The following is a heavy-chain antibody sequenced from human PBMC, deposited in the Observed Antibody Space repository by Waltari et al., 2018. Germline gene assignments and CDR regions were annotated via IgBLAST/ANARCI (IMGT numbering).Heavy chain of an antibody. CDR3: TRGSGWYHY. V-gene: IGHV3-7*04. J-gene: IGHJ4*02. Sequence: EVQLVESGGSVVQPGGSLRLSCAASGFTFSRFSMSWVRQAPGKGLGGVATMKQDGSETNDVDPVKGRFTISRDDANNSLYLQMNSLRAEDTALYYCTRGSGWYHYWGQGTLVTVSS. CDR1: GFTFSRFS. CDR2: MKQDGSET. D-gene: IGHD6-19*01.